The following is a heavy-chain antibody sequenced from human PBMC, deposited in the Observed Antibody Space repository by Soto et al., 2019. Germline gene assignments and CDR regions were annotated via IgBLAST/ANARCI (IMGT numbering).Heavy chain of an antibody. V-gene: IGHV3-21*01. CDR1: GFTFSAYS. D-gene: IGHD4-17*01. J-gene: IGHJ4*02. CDR2: ISSSSDYI. Sequence: EVQLVGSGGGLVKPGGSLRLSCAASGFTFSAYSMNWVRQAPGKGLEWVSSISSSSDYIDYEDSVKGRFTISRDNAKNSLYLQMNSLRAEDTAVYYCARDYGDFHSDYWGLGTLVTVSS. CDR3: ARDYGDFHSDY.